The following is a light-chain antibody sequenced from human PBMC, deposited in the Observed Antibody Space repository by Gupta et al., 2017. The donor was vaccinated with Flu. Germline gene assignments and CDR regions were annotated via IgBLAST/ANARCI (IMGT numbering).Light chain of an antibody. CDR2: YKY. V-gene: IGLV1-51*02. Sequence: KVSITCSGSSNNVGNNYVFWYQQLPGTDPKLLIFYKYKRPSGIPDRFLCSKSGTSATPDTTVLQTGDEADDYCATSDSSIIAFFFGGGTTLTVL. CDR3: ATSDSSIIAFF. CDR1: SNNVGNNY. J-gene: IGLJ2*01.